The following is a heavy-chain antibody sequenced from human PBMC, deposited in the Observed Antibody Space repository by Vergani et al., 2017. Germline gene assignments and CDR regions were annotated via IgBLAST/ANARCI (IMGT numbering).Heavy chain of an antibody. CDR3: AREGYSSSNGGRAFDV. CDR2: INPNSGGT. J-gene: IGHJ3*01. CDR1: GYTFTGYY. D-gene: IGHD6-19*01. V-gene: IGHV1-2*02. Sequence: QVQLVQSGAEVKKPGASVKVSCKASGYTFTGYYMHWVRQAPGQGLEWMGWINPNSGGTNYAQKFQGRVTMTRDTSISTAYMELSSLRSDDTAVYYCAREGYSSSNGGRAFDVWGQGTRVTVSS.